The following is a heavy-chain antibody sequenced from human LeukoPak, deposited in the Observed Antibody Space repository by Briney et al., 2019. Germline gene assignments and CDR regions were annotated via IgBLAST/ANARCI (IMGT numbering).Heavy chain of an antibody. J-gene: IGHJ4*02. V-gene: IGHV1-46*01. Sequence: ASVKVSCKASGYTFTSYYMHWVRQAPGQGLEWMGIINPSGGSTSYAQKFQGRVTMTRDMSTSTVYMELSSLRSEDTAVYYCARGYGSGSYTRLYYFDYWGQGTLVTVSS. CDR3: ARGYGSGSYTRLYYFDY. CDR1: GYTFTSYY. D-gene: IGHD3-10*01. CDR2: INPSGGST.